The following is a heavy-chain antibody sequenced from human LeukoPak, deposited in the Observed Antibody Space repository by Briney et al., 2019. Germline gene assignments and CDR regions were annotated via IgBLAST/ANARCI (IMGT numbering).Heavy chain of an antibody. D-gene: IGHD6-6*01. CDR1: GGSISSYY. J-gene: IGHJ4*02. CDR2: IYTSGST. CDR3: ARESYSSSYLFDF. V-gene: IGHV4-4*07. Sequence: SQTLSLTCTVSGGSISSYYWSWIRQPSGKGLEWKGRIYTSGSTNYNPSLKSRVTMSVDTSKNQISLKVNSVTAADTAMYYCARESYSSSYLFDFWGQGTLVTVSS.